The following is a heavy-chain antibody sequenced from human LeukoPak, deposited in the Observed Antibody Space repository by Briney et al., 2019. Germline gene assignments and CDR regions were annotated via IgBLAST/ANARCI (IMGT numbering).Heavy chain of an antibody. J-gene: IGHJ4*02. Sequence: SETLSLTCTVSGGSISSSSYYWGWIRQPPGKGLEWLATIYYSGSTYYNSSLKSRVTISVDTSKNQFSLNLSSVTAADTAVYYCARVGSGLNGGYFDYWGQGILVTVSS. D-gene: IGHD6-25*01. V-gene: IGHV4-39*07. CDR3: ARVGSGLNGGYFDY. CDR2: IYYSGST. CDR1: GGSISSSSYY.